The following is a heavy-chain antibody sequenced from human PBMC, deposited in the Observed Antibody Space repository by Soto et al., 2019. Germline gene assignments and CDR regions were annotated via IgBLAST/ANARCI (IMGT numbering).Heavy chain of an antibody. Sequence: QVQLVQSGAEVKKPGSSVKVSCKASGGTFSSYAISWVRQAPGQALEWMGGIIPIFGTANYAQKFQGRVTITAAESTSTAYMEASSLISEDTAVYYCARHVPAARYYYGMDVWGQGTTVTVSS. J-gene: IGHJ6*02. CDR2: IIPIFGTA. V-gene: IGHV1-69*12. CDR3: ARHVPAARYYYGMDV. CDR1: GGTFSSYA. D-gene: IGHD2-2*01.